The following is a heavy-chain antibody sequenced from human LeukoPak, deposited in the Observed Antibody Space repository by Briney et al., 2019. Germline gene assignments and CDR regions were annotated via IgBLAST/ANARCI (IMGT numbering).Heavy chain of an antibody. V-gene: IGHV4-59*01. J-gene: IGHJ5*02. D-gene: IGHD3-9*01. Sequence: SETLSLTCTVSGGSISSYYWSWIRQPPGKGLEWIGYIYYSGSTNYNPSLKGRVTISVDTSKNQFSLKLSSVTAADTAVYYCVRGQYYDILTGPNNWFDPWGQGTLVTVSS. CDR2: IYYSGST. CDR3: VRGQYYDILTGPNNWFDP. CDR1: GGSISSYY.